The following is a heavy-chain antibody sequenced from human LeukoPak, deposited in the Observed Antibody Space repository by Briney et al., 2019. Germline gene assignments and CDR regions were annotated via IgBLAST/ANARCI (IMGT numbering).Heavy chain of an antibody. CDR3: ARGDCSGGSCYRFDY. J-gene: IGHJ4*02. V-gene: IGHV1-46*01. CDR2: INPSGGST. CDR1: GYTFTSYY. D-gene: IGHD2-15*01. Sequence: GASVKVSCKASGYTFTSYYMHWVRQAPGQGLEWVGIINPSGGSTSYAQKFQGRVTMTRDTSTSTVYMELSSLRSEDTAVYYCARGDCSGGSCYRFDYWGQGTLVTVSS.